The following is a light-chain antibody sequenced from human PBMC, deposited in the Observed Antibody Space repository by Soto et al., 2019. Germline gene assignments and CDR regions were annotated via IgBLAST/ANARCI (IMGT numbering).Light chain of an antibody. Sequence: SYELTQPPSVSVSPGQTASITCSGDKLGNKYVCWYQQKPGQSPVLVIYQDNKRPSGIPERFSGSNSGNTATLTISGTQAMDEADYYCQAWDSSTAEVFGTGTKVTVL. J-gene: IGLJ1*01. V-gene: IGLV3-1*01. CDR3: QAWDSSTAEV. CDR2: QDN. CDR1: KLGNKY.